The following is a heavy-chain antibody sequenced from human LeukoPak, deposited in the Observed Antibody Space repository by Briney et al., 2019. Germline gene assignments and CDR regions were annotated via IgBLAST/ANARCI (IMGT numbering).Heavy chain of an antibody. CDR3: ARWVTGLDY. J-gene: IGHJ4*02. V-gene: IGHV4-34*01. D-gene: IGHD2-21*02. CDR1: GGSFSGYY. CDR2: INHSGST. Sequence: LETLSLTCAVYGGSFSGYYWSWIRQPPGKGLEWIGEINHSGSTNYNPSLKSRVTISVDTSKNQFSLKLSSVTAADTAVYYCARWVTGLDYWGQGTLVTVSS.